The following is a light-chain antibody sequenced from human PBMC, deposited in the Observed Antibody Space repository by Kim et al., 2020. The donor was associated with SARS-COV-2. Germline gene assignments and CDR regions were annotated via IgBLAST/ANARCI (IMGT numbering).Light chain of an antibody. CDR1: SNNVGNQG. CDR3: SAWDSSLSAWV. V-gene: IGLV10-54*01. CDR2: RNN. J-gene: IGLJ3*02. Sequence: QTATLHRPGNSNNVGNQGAAWLQQHQGHPPQLLSYRNNNRPSGISERLSASRSGSTASLTITGLQPEDEADYYCSAWDSSLSAWVFGGGTQLTVL.